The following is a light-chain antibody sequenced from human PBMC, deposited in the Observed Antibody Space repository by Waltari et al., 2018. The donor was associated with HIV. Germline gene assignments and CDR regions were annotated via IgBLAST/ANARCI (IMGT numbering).Light chain of an antibody. Sequence: DIVMTQSPDSLAVSLGARATINCKSSQSVLYSSNNKNYLVWYQQRPGQPPKLLIYWASTRESGVPDRFSGSGYGTDFTLTISSLQAEDVAVYYCQQYYNLPWTFGQGTKVEIK. CDR3: QQYYNLPWT. V-gene: IGKV4-1*01. CDR2: WAS. CDR1: QSVLYSSNNKNY. J-gene: IGKJ1*01.